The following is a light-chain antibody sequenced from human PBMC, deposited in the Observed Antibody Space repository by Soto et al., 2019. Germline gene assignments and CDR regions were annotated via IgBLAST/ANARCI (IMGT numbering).Light chain of an antibody. V-gene: IGLV3-1*01. CDR3: QAWDSSTVV. CDR2: QDS. J-gene: IGLJ2*01. Sequence: SYELTQPPSVSVSPGQTASITCSGEKLGDKYACWYQQKPGQSPVLVIYQDSKRPSGIPERFSGSNSGNTANLTISGTQAMDEADYYCQAWDSSTVVFGGGTKLTVL. CDR1: KLGDKY.